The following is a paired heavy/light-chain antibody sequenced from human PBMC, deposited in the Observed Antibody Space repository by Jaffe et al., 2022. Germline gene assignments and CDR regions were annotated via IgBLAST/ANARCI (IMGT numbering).Light chain of an antibody. CDR1: QGISSW. Sequence: DIQMTQSPSSVSASVGDRVTITCRASQGISSWLAWYQQKPGKAPKLLIYAASSLQSGVPSRFSGSGSGTDFTLTISSLQPEDFATYYCQQANSFLLLTFGGGTKVEIK. J-gene: IGKJ4*01. CDR3: QQANSFLLLT. V-gene: IGKV1-12*01. CDR2: AAS.
Heavy chain of an antibody. J-gene: IGHJ6*03. D-gene: IGHD3-3*01. CDR3: ARTITIFGVVIKEWENGDYYYMDV. CDR2: IYYSGST. V-gene: IGHV4-59*01. Sequence: QVQLQESGPGLVKPSETLSLTCTVSGGSISSYYWSWIRQPPGKGLEWIGYIYYSGSTNYNPSLKSRVTISVDTSKNQFSLKLSSVTAADTAVYYCARTITIFGVVIKEWENGDYYYMDVWGKGTTVTVSS. CDR1: GGSISSYY.